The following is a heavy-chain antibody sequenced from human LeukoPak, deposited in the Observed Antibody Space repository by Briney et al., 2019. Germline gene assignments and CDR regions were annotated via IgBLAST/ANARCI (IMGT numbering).Heavy chain of an antibody. J-gene: IGHJ3*02. CDR3: ARGGSYLSAFDI. V-gene: IGHV3-21*01. Sequence: GGSLRLSCAASGFTFSSYSMNWARQAPGKGLEWVSSISSSSSYIYYADSVKGRFTISRDNAKNSLYLQMNSLRAEDMAVYYCARGGSYLSAFDIWGQGTMVTVSS. D-gene: IGHD1-26*01. CDR2: ISSSSSYI. CDR1: GFTFSSYS.